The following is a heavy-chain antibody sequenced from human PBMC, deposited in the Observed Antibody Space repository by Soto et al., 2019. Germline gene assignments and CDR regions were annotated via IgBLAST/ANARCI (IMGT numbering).Heavy chain of an antibody. Sequence: GGSRRLSCSASGFTCSGYIMNWVRQAPGKWLEWVSSISTSSSYMYYADSVNGRFTISRDNAKNSLYLQMNSLRAEDTAVYYCARARQKALAAAGRGETHYWGPGTLVTVSS. D-gene: IGHD6-13*01. J-gene: IGHJ4*02. V-gene: IGHV3-21*01. CDR3: ARARQKALAAAGRGETHY. CDR1: GFTCSGYI. CDR2: ISTSSSYM.